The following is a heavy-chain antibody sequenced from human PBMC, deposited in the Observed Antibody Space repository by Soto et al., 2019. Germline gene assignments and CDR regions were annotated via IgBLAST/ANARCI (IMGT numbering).Heavy chain of an antibody. CDR1: GFTFSSYW. CDR3: ARRGQEGPGLAH. CDR2: INSDGSST. Sequence: EVQLVESGGNLIQPGGSLRLSCAASGFTFSSYWMHWVRQAPGKGLVWVSRINSDGSSTSYVDSVKGRFTVSRDNAKNTLYLQMNSLSVEDMAVYYCARRGQEGPGLAHWGQGTVVTVSS. V-gene: IGHV3-74*01. J-gene: IGHJ5*02.